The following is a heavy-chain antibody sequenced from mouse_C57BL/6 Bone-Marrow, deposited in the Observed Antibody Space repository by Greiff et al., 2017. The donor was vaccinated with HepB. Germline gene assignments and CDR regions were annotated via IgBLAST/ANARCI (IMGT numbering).Heavy chain of an antibody. CDR1: GYTFTSYW. J-gene: IGHJ3*01. D-gene: IGHD1-1*01. CDR2: IHPNSGST. CDR3: ARVTTGVAPFAY. V-gene: IGHV1-64*01. Sequence: QVQLQQPGAELVKPGASVKLSCKASGYTFTSYWIHWVKQRPGQGLEWIGMIHPNSGSTNYNEKFKSKATLTVDKSSSTAYMQLSSLTSEDSAVYYCARVTTGVAPFAYWGQGTLVTVSA.